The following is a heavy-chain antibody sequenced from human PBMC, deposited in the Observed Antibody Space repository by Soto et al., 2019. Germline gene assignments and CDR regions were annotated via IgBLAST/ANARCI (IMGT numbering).Heavy chain of an antibody. V-gene: IGHV1-18*01. CDR2: ISAYNGNT. CDR1: GYTFTSYG. Sequence: ASVKVSCKASGYTFTSYGISWVRQAPGQGLEWMGWISAYNGNTNYAQKLQGRVTMTTDTSTSTAYMELRSLRSDDTAVYYCARGPPLAVAGIDWFDPWGQGTLVTVSS. D-gene: IGHD6-19*01. J-gene: IGHJ5*02. CDR3: ARGPPLAVAGIDWFDP.